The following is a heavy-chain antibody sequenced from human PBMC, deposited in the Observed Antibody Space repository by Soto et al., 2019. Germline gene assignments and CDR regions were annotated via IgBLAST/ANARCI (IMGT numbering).Heavy chain of an antibody. D-gene: IGHD3-10*01. CDR2: ISYDGSNK. J-gene: IGHJ6*02. V-gene: IGHV3-30-3*01. Sequence: GSLRLSCAASGFTFSSYAMHWVRQAPGKGLEWVAVISYDGSNKYYADSVKGRFTISRDNSKNTLYLQMNSLRAEDTAVYYCARDTTRAMVRIYYGMDVWGQGTTVTVSS. CDR1: GFTFSSYA. CDR3: ARDTTRAMVRIYYGMDV.